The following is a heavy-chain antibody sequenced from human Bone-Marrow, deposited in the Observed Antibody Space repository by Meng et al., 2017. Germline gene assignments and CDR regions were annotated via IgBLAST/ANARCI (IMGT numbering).Heavy chain of an antibody. CDR2: IYYSGST. CDR1: GGSISSYY. Sequence: SETLSLTCTVSGGSISSYYWSWIRQPPGKGLEWIGCIYYSGSTNYNPFLKSRVTISVDTSKNQFSLKLSSVTAADTAVYYCARDRDGSDYWGQGTLVTVSS. V-gene: IGHV4-59*01. CDR3: ARDRDGSDY. J-gene: IGHJ4*02. D-gene: IGHD1-1*01.